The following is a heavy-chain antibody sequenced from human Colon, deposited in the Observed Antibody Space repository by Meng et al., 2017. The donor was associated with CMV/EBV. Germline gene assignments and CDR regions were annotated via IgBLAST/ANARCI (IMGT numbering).Heavy chain of an antibody. CDR2: IKQDGSEI. CDR3: ARGQLWLDS. V-gene: IGHV3-7*04. Sequence: GESLKISCAVSGMTLSSYWMTWVRQAPGKGLEWVANIKQDGSEIYYVDSMKGRFTISRDNAKNSLYLQMNNLRGEDTAVYYCARGQLWLDSWGQGTLVTVSS. D-gene: IGHD4-11*01. J-gene: IGHJ5*01. CDR1: GMTLSSYW.